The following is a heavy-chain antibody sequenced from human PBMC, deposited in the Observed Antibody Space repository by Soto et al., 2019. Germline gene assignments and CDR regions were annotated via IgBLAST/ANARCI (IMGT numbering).Heavy chain of an antibody. V-gene: IGHV1-2*02. Sequence: QVQLVQSGAEVKKPGASVKVSCKASGYTFTGYYMHWVRQAPGQGLEWMGWINPNSGGTNYAQKFQGRVTMTRDTSISTAYMELSRRRSDDTAVYYCAADDFWSGYSNSRPYGMDVWGQGTTVTVSS. J-gene: IGHJ6*02. CDR3: AADDFWSGYSNSRPYGMDV. CDR2: INPNSGGT. D-gene: IGHD3-3*01. CDR1: GYTFTGYY.